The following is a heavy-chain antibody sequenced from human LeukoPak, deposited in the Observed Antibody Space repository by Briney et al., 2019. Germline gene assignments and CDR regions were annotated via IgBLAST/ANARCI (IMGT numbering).Heavy chain of an antibody. D-gene: IGHD4-11*01. CDR1: GFTFSSYA. J-gene: IGHJ4*02. CDR3: ARDPLHDYRKHFDY. Sequence: PGRSLRLSCAASGFTFSSYAMHWVRQAPGKGLEWVAVISYDGSNKYYADSVKGRFTISRDNSKNTLYLQMNSLRAEDTAVYYCARDPLHDYRKHFDYWGQGTLVTVSS. CDR2: ISYDGSNK. V-gene: IGHV3-30*01.